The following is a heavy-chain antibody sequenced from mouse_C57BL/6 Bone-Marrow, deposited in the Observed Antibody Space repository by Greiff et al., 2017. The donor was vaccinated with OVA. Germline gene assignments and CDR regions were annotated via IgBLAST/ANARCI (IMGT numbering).Heavy chain of an antibody. Sequence: VQLVESGAELARPGASVKLSCKASGYTFTSYGISWVKQRTGQGLEWIGEIYPRSGNTYYNEKFKGKATLTADKSSSTAYMELRSLTSEDSAVYFCARYDYDRGFAYWGQGTLVTVSA. CDR1: GYTFTSYG. V-gene: IGHV1-81*01. D-gene: IGHD2-4*01. CDR2: IYPRSGNT. CDR3: ARYDYDRGFAY. J-gene: IGHJ3*01.